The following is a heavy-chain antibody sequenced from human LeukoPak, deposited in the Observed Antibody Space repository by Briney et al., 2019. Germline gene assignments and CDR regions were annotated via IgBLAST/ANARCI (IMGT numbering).Heavy chain of an antibody. Sequence: SETLSLTCAVYGGSFSSYYWGWIRQPPGKGLERIGEINHSGGTNYNPSLKSRVTISVDTPRNQFSLKLSSATAADTAVYYCASERRYSSGRWDYYFDYWGQGTLVTVSS. D-gene: IGHD6-19*01. CDR1: GGSFSSYY. CDR2: INHSGGT. CDR3: ASERRYSSGRWDYYFDY. V-gene: IGHV4-34*01. J-gene: IGHJ4*02.